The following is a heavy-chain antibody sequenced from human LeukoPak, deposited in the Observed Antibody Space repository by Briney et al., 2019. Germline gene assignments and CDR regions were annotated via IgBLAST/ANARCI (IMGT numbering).Heavy chain of an antibody. CDR2: IYSSGST. V-gene: IGHV4-59*08. CDR3: ARQPPPDYFFDP. D-gene: IGHD3-16*01. CDR1: GGSISGYY. J-gene: IGHJ5*02. Sequence: SETLSLTCTVSGGSISGYYWSWIRQPPGKGLDWIGYIYSSGSTNYNPSLKSRVTMSFDTSKNQVSLKLSSVTAADTAVYFCARQPPPDYFFDPWGQGTLVTVSS.